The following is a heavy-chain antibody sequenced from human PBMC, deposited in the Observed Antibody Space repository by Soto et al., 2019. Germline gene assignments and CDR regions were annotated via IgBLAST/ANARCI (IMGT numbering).Heavy chain of an antibody. D-gene: IGHD2-8*01. J-gene: IGHJ5*02. Sequence: SETLSLTCAVCGGSISSYYWSGIRQPPGKGLEWIGYIYYSGSTNYNPSLKSRVTISVDTSKNQFSLKLSSVTAADTAVYYCARNGDCTRPGCIVGWFDPWGPGTLVTVSS. CDR3: ARNGDCTRPGCIVGWFDP. V-gene: IGHV4-59*01. CDR2: IYYSGST. CDR1: GGSISSYY.